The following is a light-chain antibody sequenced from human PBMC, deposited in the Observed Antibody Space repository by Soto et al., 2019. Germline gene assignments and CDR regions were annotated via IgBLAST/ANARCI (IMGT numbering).Light chain of an antibody. CDR2: AAS. Sequence: DIQMTQSPSSLSASVGDRVTITCRASQDISNFLAWYQQKPGKVPKLLIYAASTLQSGVPSRFSGSGSGTDFTLTISSLQPEDVATYYCQKYYSAPDTFGPGTKVDFK. CDR3: QKYYSAPDT. CDR1: QDISNF. V-gene: IGKV1-27*01. J-gene: IGKJ3*01.